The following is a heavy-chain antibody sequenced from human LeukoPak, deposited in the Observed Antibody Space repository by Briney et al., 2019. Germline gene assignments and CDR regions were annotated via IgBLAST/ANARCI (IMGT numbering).Heavy chain of an antibody. Sequence: GGSLRLSCAASGFTFSTYWMSWVRQAPGKWLEWVANINQDGSEKYYVDSVKGRFTISRDNAKNSLYLQMNSLRAEDTAVYYCSSYYDSRSHFDYWGQGTLGTVS. D-gene: IGHD3-16*01. V-gene: IGHV3-7*01. CDR2: INQDGSEK. CDR3: SSYYDSRSHFDY. J-gene: IGHJ4*02. CDR1: GFTFSTYW.